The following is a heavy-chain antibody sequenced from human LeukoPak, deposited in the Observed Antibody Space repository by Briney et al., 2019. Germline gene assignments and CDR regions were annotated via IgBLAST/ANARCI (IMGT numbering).Heavy chain of an antibody. CDR2: IKQDGGEK. CDR3: ARDAFSRISVFGVVSDAFDI. CDR1: GFTFSSYW. Sequence: GGSLRLSCAASGFTFSSYWMSWVRQAPGKGAEWVANIKQDGGEKYYVDSVKGRFTISRDNAKNSLYLQMNSLRAEDTAVYYCARDAFSRISVFGVVSDAFDIWGQGTMVTVSS. D-gene: IGHD3-3*01. J-gene: IGHJ3*02. V-gene: IGHV3-7*01.